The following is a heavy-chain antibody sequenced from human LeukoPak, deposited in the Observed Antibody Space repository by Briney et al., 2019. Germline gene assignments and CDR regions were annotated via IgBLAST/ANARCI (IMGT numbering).Heavy chain of an antibody. CDR3: AKDGVYSSGWYVPGQNWFDP. CDR2: ISGSGGST. CDR1: GFTVSSNY. V-gene: IGHV3-23*01. Sequence: HPGGSLRLSCAASGFTVSSNYMSWVRQAPGKGLEWVSAISGSGGSTYYADSVKGRFTISRDNSKNTLYLQMNSLRAEDTAVYYCAKDGVYSSGWYVPGQNWFDPWGQGTLVTVSS. J-gene: IGHJ5*02. D-gene: IGHD6-19*01.